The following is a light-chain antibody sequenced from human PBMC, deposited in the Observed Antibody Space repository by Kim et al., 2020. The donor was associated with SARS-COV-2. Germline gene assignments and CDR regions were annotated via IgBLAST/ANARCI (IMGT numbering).Light chain of an antibody. J-gene: IGLJ2*01. CDR1: NIGGKS. V-gene: IGLV3-21*03. CDR2: DDR. Sequence: APGKTATITGEGINIGGKSVHWYQQKPGQAPVLVMYDDRDRPSGIPERFSGFNSGNMATLTISRVEAGDEADYYCQIWDTYIDVVVFGGGTQLTVL. CDR3: QIWDTYIDVVV.